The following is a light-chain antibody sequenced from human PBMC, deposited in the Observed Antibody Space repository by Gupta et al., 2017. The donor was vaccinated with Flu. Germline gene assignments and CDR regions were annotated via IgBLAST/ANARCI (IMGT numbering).Light chain of an antibody. CDR1: SSDIGGYNY. CDR3: SSYTSSSAL. CDR2: EVS. Sequence: QSALTQPASVSGSPGQSITISSTGTSSDIGGYNYVSWYQQHPGKAPKLMIYEVSNRPSGVSNGFSGSKSGNTASLTISGLQAEDEADYYCSSYTSSSALFGGGTKLTVL. V-gene: IGLV2-14*01. J-gene: IGLJ2*01.